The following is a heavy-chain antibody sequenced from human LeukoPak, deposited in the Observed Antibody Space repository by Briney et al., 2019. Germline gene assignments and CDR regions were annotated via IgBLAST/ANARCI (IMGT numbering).Heavy chain of an antibody. Sequence: GRSLRLSRAASEFTFSHYAIHWVRQAPGKGLEWVAVTSYDGSNKHYADSVRGRFTISRDNSKNTLYLQMNSLRPEDTAVYYCTRNEYGEYYFDYWGQGPLTPVSS. CDR3: TRNEYGEYYFDY. J-gene: IGHJ4*02. CDR1: EFTFSHYA. V-gene: IGHV3-30-3*01. CDR2: TSYDGSNK. D-gene: IGHD4/OR15-4a*01.